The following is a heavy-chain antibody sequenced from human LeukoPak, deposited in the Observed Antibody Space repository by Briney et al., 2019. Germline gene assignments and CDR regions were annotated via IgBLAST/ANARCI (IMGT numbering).Heavy chain of an antibody. J-gene: IGHJ4*02. CDR3: ARGHHSTWSPTPAGH. CDR1: GGSFSGYY. D-gene: IGHD2-15*01. CDR2: INHSGST. Sequence: SETLSLTCAVYGGSFSGYYWSWIRQPPGKGLEWIGEINHSGSTNYNPSLKSRVTISVDTSKNQFSLKLSSVTAADTAVYYCARGHHSTWSPTPAGHWGQGTLVTVSS. V-gene: IGHV4-34*01.